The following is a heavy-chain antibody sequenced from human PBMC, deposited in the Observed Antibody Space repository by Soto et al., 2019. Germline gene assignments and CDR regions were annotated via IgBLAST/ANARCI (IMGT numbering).Heavy chain of an antibody. Sequence: EVQLVESGGGLVKPGGSLRLSCAASGFTFSSYSMNWVRQAPGKGLEWVSSISSSSSYIYYADSVKGRFTISRDNAKNTMYLQMNSRRAEDTAVYYCTRELLDNIAVWGQGTTVTVSS. CDR2: ISSSSSYI. D-gene: IGHD3-10*01. CDR3: TRELLDNIAV. V-gene: IGHV3-21*01. CDR1: GFTFSSYS. J-gene: IGHJ6*02.